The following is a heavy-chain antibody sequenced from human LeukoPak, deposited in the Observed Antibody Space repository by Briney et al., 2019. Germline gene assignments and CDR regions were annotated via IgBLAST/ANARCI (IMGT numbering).Heavy chain of an antibody. V-gene: IGHV3-48*02. CDR3: TREIAAAGPDY. J-gene: IGHJ4*02. CDR1: GFTFSTYS. D-gene: IGHD6-13*01. CDR2: ISSNSGTI. Sequence: GGSLRLSGAASGFTFSTYSMNGVRQAPGKGLEWVSYISSNSGTIYYADSVKGRFTISRDNAKNSLYLQMNSLSDEDTAVFFCTREIAAAGPDYWGQGTLVTVSS.